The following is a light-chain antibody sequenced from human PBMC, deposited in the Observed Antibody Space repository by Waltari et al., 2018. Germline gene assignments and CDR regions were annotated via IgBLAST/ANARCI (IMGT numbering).Light chain of an antibody. CDR3: CSYAGSYTYV. Sequence: QSALTQPRSVSGSPGQSVTISCTGTSSDVGGYNYVSWYQQQPGKAPKLMIYDVSKRPSGVPDRFSGSKSGNTASLTISGLQAEDEADYSCCSYAGSYTYVFRTGTKVTVL. CDR2: DVS. V-gene: IGLV2-11*01. J-gene: IGLJ1*01. CDR1: SSDVGGYNY.